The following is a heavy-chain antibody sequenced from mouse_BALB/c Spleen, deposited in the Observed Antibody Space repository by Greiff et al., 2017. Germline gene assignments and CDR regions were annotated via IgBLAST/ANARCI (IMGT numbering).Heavy chain of an antibody. CDR2: IRLKSNNYAT. J-gene: IGHJ2*01. V-gene: IGHV6-6*02. D-gene: IGHD2-1*01. CDR1: GFTFSNYW. Sequence: EVKLQESGGGLVQPGGSMKLSCVASGFTFSNYWMNWVRQSPEKGLEWVAEIRLKSNNYATHYAESVKGRFTISSDDSKSSVYLQMNNLRAEDTGIYYCTIFYRDYFDYWGQGTTLTVSS. CDR3: TIFYRDYFDY.